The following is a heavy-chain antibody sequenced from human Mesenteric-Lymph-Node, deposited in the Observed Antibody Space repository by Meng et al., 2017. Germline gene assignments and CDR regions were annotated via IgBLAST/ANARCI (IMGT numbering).Heavy chain of an antibody. CDR3: AKESGLARGKQLWQAGYFDY. D-gene: IGHD5-18*01. J-gene: IGHJ4*02. CDR2: IKEDGTTV. CDR1: GFTFSNYW. V-gene: IGHV3-7*03. Sequence: GGSLRLSCAASGFTFSNYWMNWVRQAPGKGLEWVANIKEDGTTVNYAESVKGRFTISRDNSKNTLYLQMNSLRAEDTAVYYCAKESGLARGKQLWQAGYFDYWGQGTLVTVSS.